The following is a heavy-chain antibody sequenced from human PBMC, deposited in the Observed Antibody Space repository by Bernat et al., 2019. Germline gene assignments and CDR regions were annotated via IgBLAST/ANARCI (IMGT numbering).Heavy chain of an antibody. CDR3: ARETYCGGDCFYYYYGMDV. Sequence: EVQLVESGGGLVQPGGSLRLSCAASGFTFSSYSMNWVRQALGKGLEWVSYISSSSSTIYYADSVKGRFTISRDNAKNSLYLQMNSLRAEDTAVYYCARETYCGGDCFYYYYGMDVWGQGTTVTVSS. D-gene: IGHD2-21*02. CDR1: GFTFSSYS. J-gene: IGHJ6*02. CDR2: ISSSSSTI. V-gene: IGHV3-48*01.